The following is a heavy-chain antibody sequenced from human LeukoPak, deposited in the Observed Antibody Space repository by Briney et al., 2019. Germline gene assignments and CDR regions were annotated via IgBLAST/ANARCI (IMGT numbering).Heavy chain of an antibody. J-gene: IGHJ3*02. V-gene: IGHV4-61*02. D-gene: IGHD3-3*02. CDR3: ASLSGFAI. CDR2: FYITGGT. CDR1: GDSISSGSYY. Sequence: PSETLSLTCTVPGDSISSGSYYWNWLRQPAGKGLEWIGRFYITGGTNYNPSLKSRVTISVDTSKNQFSLKLTSVTAADTAVYYCASLSGFAIWGQGTVVTVSS.